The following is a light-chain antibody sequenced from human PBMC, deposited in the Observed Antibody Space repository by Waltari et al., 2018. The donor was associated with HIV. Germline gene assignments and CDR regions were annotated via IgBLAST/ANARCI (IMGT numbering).Light chain of an antibody. J-gene: IGLJ1*01. CDR3: QSFDSSLSGYV. Sequence: QSVLTQPPSVSGAPGPRVTISCTGRSSNIGAGCDVHCSQQLPGTAPKLLIYDNTNRPSWVPDRFSGSRSASAASLAIPGLQADDEADYYGQSFDSSLSGYVFGTGTKVTVL. CDR2: DNT. CDR1: SSNIGAGCD. V-gene: IGLV1-40*01.